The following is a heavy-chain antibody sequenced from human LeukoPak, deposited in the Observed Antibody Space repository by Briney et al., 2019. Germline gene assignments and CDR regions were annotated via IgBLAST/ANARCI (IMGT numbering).Heavy chain of an antibody. J-gene: IGHJ4*02. CDR1: GGSIRSYY. V-gene: IGHV4-4*07. CDR2: IYTSGST. Sequence: SETLSLTCTVSGGSIRSYYWSWIRQPAGKGLEWIGRIYTSGSTNYNPSLKSRVTMSVDTSKNQFSLKLSSVTAADTAVYYCARDIGAGSTSFIPADYWGQGTLVTVSS. CDR3: ARDIGAGSTSFIPADY. D-gene: IGHD2-2*01.